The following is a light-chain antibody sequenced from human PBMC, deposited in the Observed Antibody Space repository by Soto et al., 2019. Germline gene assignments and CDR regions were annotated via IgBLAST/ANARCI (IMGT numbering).Light chain of an antibody. J-gene: IGKJ1*01. V-gene: IGKV1-39*01. CDR1: QSIGSY. Sequence: DIQMTQSPSSLSASVGDIVTITFRAGQSIGSYLNLYQQKPGKAPKLLIYAASSLQSGVPSRISGRGSGTEFTLTISSLQPEDCATYYCQQSYNTPWTFGQGTKVDIK. CDR2: AAS. CDR3: QQSYNTPWT.